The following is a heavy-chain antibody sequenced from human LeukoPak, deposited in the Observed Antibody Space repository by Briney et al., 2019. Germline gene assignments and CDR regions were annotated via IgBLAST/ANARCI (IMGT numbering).Heavy chain of an antibody. CDR1: GFTITNHW. J-gene: IGHJ5*02. Sequence: GGSLRLSFAVSGFTITNHWMSWVRQAPGKGLEWVANIKQDGSEKYYVDSVKGRFTISRDNGKNSLYLQMNSLRVEDTALYYCVRDPFFSVPWGQGTLVTVSS. V-gene: IGHV3-7*01. CDR3: VRDPFFSVP. D-gene: IGHD2/OR15-2a*01. CDR2: IKQDGSEK.